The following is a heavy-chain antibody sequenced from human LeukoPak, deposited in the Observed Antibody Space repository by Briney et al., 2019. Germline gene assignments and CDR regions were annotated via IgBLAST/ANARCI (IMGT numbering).Heavy chain of an antibody. V-gene: IGHV4-59*01. D-gene: IGHD3-16*02. CDR2: FYYSGST. CDR3: AREGGSYRPLDY. J-gene: IGHJ4*02. Sequence: SETLSLTCTASGGSISSYYWSWIRQPPGKGLEWIGYFYYSGSTNYNPSLKSRVTISVDTSKNQFSLKLSSVTAADTAVYYCAREGGSYRPLDYSGQGTLVTVSS. CDR1: GGSISSYY.